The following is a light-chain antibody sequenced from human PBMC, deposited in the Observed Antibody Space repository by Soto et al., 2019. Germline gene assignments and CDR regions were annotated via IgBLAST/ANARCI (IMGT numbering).Light chain of an antibody. V-gene: IGKV1-27*01. CDR3: QKYSSVPV. CDR1: QDIRNF. Sequence: DIQMTQSPTSLSASVGVRVTITCRASQDIRNFVAWYQQKPGKAPKLLIYAASTLQSGVPSRFSGSGSGTYFTLTINSLQPEDVATYSCQKYSSVPVFGPGTKVEIK. CDR2: AAS. J-gene: IGKJ3*01.